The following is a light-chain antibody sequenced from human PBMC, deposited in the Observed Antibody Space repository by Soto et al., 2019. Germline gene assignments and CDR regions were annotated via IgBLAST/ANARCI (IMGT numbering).Light chain of an antibody. Sequence: IQVTQSPSSLSASVGDRVTITCRASQDIRNDLAWYQHPPGKAPNLLIYGGYTLQSGVPSRFSGSGSGTEFSLTITGLQPEDFVTYYCQYLNGAPTITFGQGTRLEIK. CDR1: QDIRND. V-gene: IGKV1-17*01. J-gene: IGKJ5*01. CDR2: GGY. CDR3: QYLNGAPTIT.